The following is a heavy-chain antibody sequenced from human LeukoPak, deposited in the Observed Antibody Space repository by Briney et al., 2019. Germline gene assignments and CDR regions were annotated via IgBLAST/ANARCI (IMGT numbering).Heavy chain of an antibody. V-gene: IGHV4-34*01. CDR1: GGSFSGYY. CDR3: ARAVAVAAGYYYYYMDV. J-gene: IGHJ6*03. CDR2: IYYSGST. D-gene: IGHD6-19*01. Sequence: SETLSLTCAVYGGSFSGYYWSWIRQPPGKGLEWIGSIYYSGSTYYNPSLKSRVTMSVDTSKNQFSLKLSSVTAADTAVYYCARAVAVAAGYYYYYMDVWGKGTTVTVSS.